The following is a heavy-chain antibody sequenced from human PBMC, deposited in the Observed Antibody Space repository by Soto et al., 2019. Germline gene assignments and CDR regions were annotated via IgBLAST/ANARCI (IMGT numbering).Heavy chain of an antibody. CDR2: ISSSSTI. Sequence: XGSLLLTCAASGFTFSSCRMNWIRQAPGKGLGWVSYISSSSTIYYADSVKGRFTISRDNAKNSLYLQMNSLRDEETAVYYCARDWGYSSSWSLLRQPHFDHWGQGTLVTVSS. CDR1: GFTFSSCR. CDR3: ARDWGYSSSWSLLRQPHFDH. V-gene: IGHV3-48*02. J-gene: IGHJ4*02. D-gene: IGHD6-13*01.